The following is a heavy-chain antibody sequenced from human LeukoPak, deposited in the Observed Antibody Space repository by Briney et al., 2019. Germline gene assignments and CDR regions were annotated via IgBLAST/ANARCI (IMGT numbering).Heavy chain of an antibody. Sequence: GASVKVSCKASGYTFTGYYIHRVRQAPGQGLEWMGWINPNSGGTNYAQKFQGRVTMTRDTSISTAYMELSRLRSDDAAVYYCARDTRYYYDSSAYYRSDAFDIWGQGTMVTVSS. CDR1: GYTFTGYY. CDR2: INPNSGGT. CDR3: ARDTRYYYDSSAYYRSDAFDI. D-gene: IGHD3-22*01. J-gene: IGHJ3*02. V-gene: IGHV1-2*02.